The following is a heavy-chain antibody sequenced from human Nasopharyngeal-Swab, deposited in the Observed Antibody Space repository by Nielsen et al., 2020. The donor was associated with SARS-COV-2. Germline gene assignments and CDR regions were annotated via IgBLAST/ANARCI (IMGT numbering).Heavy chain of an antibody. V-gene: IGHV3-23*01. CDR1: GFTFSSYA. Sequence: GESLKISCAASGFTFSSYAMSWVCQAPGKGLEWVSAISGSGGSTYYADSVKGRFTISRDNSKNTLYLQMNSLRAEDTTVYYCAKDGVYGSGSYSWFDPWGQGTLVTVSS. CDR2: ISGSGGST. J-gene: IGHJ5*02. CDR3: AKDGVYGSGSYSWFDP. D-gene: IGHD3-10*01.